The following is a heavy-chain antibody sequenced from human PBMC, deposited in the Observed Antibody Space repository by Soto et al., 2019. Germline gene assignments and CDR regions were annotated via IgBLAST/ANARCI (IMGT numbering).Heavy chain of an antibody. J-gene: IGHJ6*02. Sequence: GESLKISCAASGFTFSSYAMSWVRQAPGKGLEWVSAISGSGGSTYYADSVKGRFTISRDNSKNTLYLQMNSLRAEDTAVYYCAKARGGSSSSYYYYGMDVWGQGTTVT. CDR1: GFTFSSYA. CDR3: AKARGGSSSSYYYYGMDV. D-gene: IGHD6-6*01. CDR2: ISGSGGST. V-gene: IGHV3-23*01.